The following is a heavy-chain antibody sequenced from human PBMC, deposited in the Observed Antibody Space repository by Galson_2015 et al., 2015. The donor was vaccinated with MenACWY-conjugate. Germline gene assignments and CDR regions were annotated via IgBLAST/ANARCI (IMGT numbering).Heavy chain of an antibody. J-gene: IGHJ3*02. D-gene: IGHD5-12*01. CDR3: ARWLPGTFDAFDM. Sequence: SVKVSCKASGYTFTSYGIIWVRQAPGQGLEWMGWISAYNGNTNYAQKLQGRVTMTTDTSTSTAYMELRSLRSDDTAVYYCARWLPGTFDAFDMWGQGTMVTVSS. CDR1: GYTFTSYG. V-gene: IGHV1-18*01. CDR2: ISAYNGNT.